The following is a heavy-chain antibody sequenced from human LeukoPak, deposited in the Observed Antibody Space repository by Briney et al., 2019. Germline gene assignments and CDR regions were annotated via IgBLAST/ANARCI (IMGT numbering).Heavy chain of an antibody. J-gene: IGHJ4*02. V-gene: IGHV3-21*01. CDR3: ASMANDYVWGSYRLLGYYFDY. D-gene: IGHD3-16*02. Sequence: PGGSLRLSCAASGFTFSSYAMSWVRQAPGKGLEWVSVISSGGDYIYYADSVKGRFTISRDNAKNSLYLQMNSLRAEDTAIYYCASMANDYVWGSYRLLGYYFDYWGQGTLVTVSS. CDR2: ISSGGDYI. CDR1: GFTFSSYA.